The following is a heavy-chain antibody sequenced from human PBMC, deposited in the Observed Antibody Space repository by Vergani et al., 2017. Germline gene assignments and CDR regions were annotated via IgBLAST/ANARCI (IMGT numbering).Heavy chain of an antibody. J-gene: IGHJ3*02. Sequence: DVQLVESGGDLVQPGGSLRLSCAASGFTFSSYSMNWVRQAPGKGLEWVLYISSSSSTIYYADSVKGRFTISRDNAKNSLYLQMNSLRAEDTAVYYCARDSSGYAFDIWGQGTMVTVSS. CDR1: GFTFSSYS. D-gene: IGHD3-22*01. CDR3: ARDSSGYAFDI. CDR2: ISSSSSTI. V-gene: IGHV3-48*01.